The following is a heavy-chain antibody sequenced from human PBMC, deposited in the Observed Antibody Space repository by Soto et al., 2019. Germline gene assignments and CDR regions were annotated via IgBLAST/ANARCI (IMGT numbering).Heavy chain of an antibody. CDR2: ISGHGDAT. J-gene: IGHJ4*02. V-gene: IGHV3-23*01. CDR3: ANSRVSMVRGLIIIPNY. CDR1: GFPFTGYA. Sequence: GGSLRLSCAASGFPFTGYAMSWVRQAPGKGLEWVSAISGHGDATFYADSVKGRFTISRDNSKNTLYLHMNSLRAEDTALYYXANSRVSMVRGLIIIPNYWGQGTLVTSPQ. D-gene: IGHD3-10*01.